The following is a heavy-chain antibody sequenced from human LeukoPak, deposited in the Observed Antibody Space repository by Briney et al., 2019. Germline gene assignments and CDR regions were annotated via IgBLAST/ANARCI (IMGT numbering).Heavy chain of an antibody. V-gene: IGHV4-31*03. D-gene: IGHD6-13*01. CDR3: ATFSSSWYTYDY. Sequence: SQTLSLTCTVSGGSINTDSYYWSWIRQHPGKGLEWIGYIYYSGSTYYNPSLKSRVTISVDTSKNQFSLKLSSVTAADTAVYYCATFSSSWYTYDYWGQGTLVTVSS. CDR1: GGSINTDSYY. CDR2: IYYSGST. J-gene: IGHJ4*02.